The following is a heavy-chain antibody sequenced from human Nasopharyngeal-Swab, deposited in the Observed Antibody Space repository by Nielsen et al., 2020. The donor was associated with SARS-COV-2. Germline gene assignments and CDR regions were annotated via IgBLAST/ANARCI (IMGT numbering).Heavy chain of an antibody. J-gene: IGHJ4*02. CDR1: GFTFSSYT. CDR2: ISSNGGST. CDR3: GKDRGAHAVVVEDAS. Sequence: GESLKISCSASGFTFSSYTMHWVRQAPGKGLEHVSAISSNGGSTYYADSVKGRFTISRDNSKNTLNLQMSSLRGEDTAVDYCGKDRGAHAVVVEDASWGQGTLVTVSS. V-gene: IGHV3-64D*06. D-gene: IGHD2-15*01.